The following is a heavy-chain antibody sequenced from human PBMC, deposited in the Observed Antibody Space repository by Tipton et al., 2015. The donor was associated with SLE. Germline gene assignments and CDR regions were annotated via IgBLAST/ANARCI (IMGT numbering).Heavy chain of an antibody. CDR2: SNDSGKT. V-gene: IGHV4-34*04. D-gene: IGHD1-26*01. CDR1: GGSLSGHY. Sequence: TLSLTCAVYGGSLSGHYWSWIRQPPGKGLECIGESNDSGKTNHSPALKSRATISVDTSKNQFSLKLSSVTAADTAVYYCARGRVGATAFDIWGQGTMVTVSS. CDR3: ARGRVGATAFDI. J-gene: IGHJ3*02.